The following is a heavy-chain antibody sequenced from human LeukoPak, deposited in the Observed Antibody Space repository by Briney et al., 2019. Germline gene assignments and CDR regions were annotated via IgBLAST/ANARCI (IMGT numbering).Heavy chain of an antibody. CDR1: GGSISSYY. V-gene: IGHV4-59*12. CDR2: IYYSGST. CDR3: AREMRPTYYYDSSGSPGY. D-gene: IGHD3-22*01. J-gene: IGHJ4*02. Sequence: SETLSLTCTVSGGSISSYYWSWIRQPPGKGLEWIGYIYYSGSTYYNPSLKSRVTISVDTSKNQFSLKLSSVTAADTAVYYCAREMRPTYYYDSSGSPGYWGQGTLVTVSS.